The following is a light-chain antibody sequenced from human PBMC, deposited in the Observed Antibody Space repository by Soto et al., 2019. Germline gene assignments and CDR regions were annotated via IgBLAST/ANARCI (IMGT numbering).Light chain of an antibody. V-gene: IGKV3D-15*01. Sequence: EIVMTQSPATLSVSPGERATLSCRASQSVSNSLAWYQQKPGQAPRLLIYDASTRATGIPARFSGSGSGTEFTLTSTSLQSEDSAIYSCQQYKNWPPLYTFGQGTKLEIK. CDR1: QSVSNS. J-gene: IGKJ2*01. CDR2: DAS. CDR3: QQYKNWPPLYT.